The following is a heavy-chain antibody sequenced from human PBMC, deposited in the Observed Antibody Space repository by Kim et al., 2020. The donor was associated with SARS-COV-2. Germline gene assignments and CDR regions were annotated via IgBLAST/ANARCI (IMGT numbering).Heavy chain of an antibody. J-gene: IGHJ1*01. CDR1: GFSVSSRY. CDR2: IWVDGNT. CDR3: TRDVLVGVWN. D-gene: IGHD3-16*01. Sequence: GGSLRLSCAAFGFSVSSRYMTWVRQAPGKGLEWVSFIWVDGNTYYAASVMGRFSISRDNAKNTLYLQMNRRRAADTAAYYCTRDVLVGVWNWGQGTLVTV. V-gene: IGHV3-53*01.